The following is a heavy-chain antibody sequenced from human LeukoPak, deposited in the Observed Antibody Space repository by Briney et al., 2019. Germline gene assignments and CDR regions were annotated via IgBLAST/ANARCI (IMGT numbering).Heavy chain of an antibody. Sequence: GGSLRLSCVASGFTFSDYTMRWVRQAPGKGLEWVAVISHDGSYKFYADSVKGRFTVSRDNSKNTLYLQMNSLRAEDTAVYYCARDITFRRYDSRRGFDYWGQGTLVTVSS. D-gene: IGHD3-22*01. CDR3: ARDITFRRYDSRRGFDY. J-gene: IGHJ4*02. CDR2: ISHDGSYK. CDR1: GFTFSDYT. V-gene: IGHV3-30*04.